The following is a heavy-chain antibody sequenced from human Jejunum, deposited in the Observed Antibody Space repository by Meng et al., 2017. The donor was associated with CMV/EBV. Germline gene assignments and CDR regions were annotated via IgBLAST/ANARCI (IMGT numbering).Heavy chain of an antibody. CDR2: IFYSGT. Sequence: RTCTVSGGSISNYYWSWIRQPPGKGLEWIGYIFYSGTYNPSLKSRVTISVDTAKNQVSLKLSSVSAADTAVYYCARVLFGANVFDIWGQGTMVTVSS. D-gene: IGHD3-16*01. V-gene: IGHV4-59*01. CDR1: GGSISNYY. CDR3: ARVLFGANVFDI. J-gene: IGHJ3*02.